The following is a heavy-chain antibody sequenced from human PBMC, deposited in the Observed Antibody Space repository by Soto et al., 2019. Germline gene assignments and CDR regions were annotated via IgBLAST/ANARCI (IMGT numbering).Heavy chain of an antibody. CDR3: AREVGYGDFSAALLD. J-gene: IGHJ4*02. CDR1: GGTFSSHS. CDR2: VIALFGTA. Sequence: VQLMQSGAEVKKPGSSVKVSCKASGGTFSSHSINWVRQAPGQGLEWMGGVIALFGTANYAHNFKGRFTITADQSTSTAYMELNSLRSDDTAVYYCAREVGYGDFSAALLDWGQGTLVTVSS. D-gene: IGHD4-17*01. V-gene: IGHV1-69*01.